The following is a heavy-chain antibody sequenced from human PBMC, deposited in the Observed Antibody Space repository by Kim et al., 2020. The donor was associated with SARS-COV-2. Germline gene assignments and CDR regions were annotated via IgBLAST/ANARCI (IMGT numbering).Heavy chain of an antibody. J-gene: IGHJ4*02. CDR3: ARDNCSPYSSSCFFDY. D-gene: IGHD6-13*01. Sequence: SVKGRFTNSRDNSKNTLYLQMNSLRAEDTAVYYCARDNCSPYSSSCFFDYWGQGTLVTVSS. V-gene: IGHV3-30*07.